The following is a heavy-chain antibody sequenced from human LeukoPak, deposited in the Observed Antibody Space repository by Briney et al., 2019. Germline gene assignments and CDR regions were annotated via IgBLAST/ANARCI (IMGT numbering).Heavy chain of an antibody. J-gene: IGHJ4*02. D-gene: IGHD6-13*01. V-gene: IGHV1-69*13. Sequence: SVKDSFKASGGTFSSYAISWVRQAPGQGLEWMGGIIPIFGTANYAQKFQGRVTITADESTSTAYMELSSLRSEDTAVYYCARDRYSSSWSFGYWGQGTLVTVSS. CDR1: GGTFSSYA. CDR3: ARDRYSSSWSFGY. CDR2: IIPIFGTA.